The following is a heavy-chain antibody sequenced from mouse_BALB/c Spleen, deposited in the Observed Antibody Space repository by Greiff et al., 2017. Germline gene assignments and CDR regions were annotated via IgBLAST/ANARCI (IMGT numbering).Heavy chain of an antibody. CDR2: ISSGSSTI. Sequence: EVKLVESGGGLVQPGGSRKLSCAASGFTFSSFGMHWVRQAPEKGLEWVAYISSGSSTIYYADTVKGRFTISRDNPKNTLFLQMTSLRSEDTAMYYCARYGVYYYGSSPYWYFDVGGAGTTVTVSS. D-gene: IGHD1-1*01. J-gene: IGHJ1*01. V-gene: IGHV5-17*02. CDR1: GFTFSSFG. CDR3: ARYGVYYYGSSPYWYFDV.